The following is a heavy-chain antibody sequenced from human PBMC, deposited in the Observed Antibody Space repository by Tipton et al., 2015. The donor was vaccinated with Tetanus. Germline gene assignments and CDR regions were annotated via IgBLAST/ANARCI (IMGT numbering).Heavy chain of an antibody. CDR2: ISSSSSYI. D-gene: IGHD3-10*01. Sequence: SLRLSCAASGFTFSSYSMNWVRQAPGEGLEWVSSISSSSSYIYYADSVKGRFTISRDNAKNSLYLQMNSLRAEDTAVYYCARDLLGTSMVRGVIAGSDYYYYGMDVWGQGSTVTVSS. V-gene: IGHV3-21*01. CDR3: ARDLLGTSMVRGVIAGSDYYYYGMDV. CDR1: GFTFSSYS. J-gene: IGHJ6*02.